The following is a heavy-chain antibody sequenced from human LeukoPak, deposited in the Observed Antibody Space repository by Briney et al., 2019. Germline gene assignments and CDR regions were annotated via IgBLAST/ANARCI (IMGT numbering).Heavy chain of an antibody. CDR1: GGSVSSGSYY. V-gene: IGHV4-30-4*08. D-gene: IGHD4-17*01. CDR2: IYYSGST. Sequence: SETLSLTCTVSGGSVSSGSYYWSWICQPPGKGLEWIGYIYYSGSTYYNPSLKSRVTISVDTSKNQFSLKLSSVTAADTAVYYCARTNGDYVNYWGQGTLVTVSS. CDR3: ARTNGDYVNY. J-gene: IGHJ4*02.